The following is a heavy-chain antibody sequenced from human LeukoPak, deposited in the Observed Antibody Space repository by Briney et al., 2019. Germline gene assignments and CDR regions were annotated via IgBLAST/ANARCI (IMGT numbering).Heavy chain of an antibody. V-gene: IGHV3-7*01. CDR3: ARDNSYYYDSSGNNH. D-gene: IGHD3-22*01. CDR2: IKQDGSEK. J-gene: IGHJ4*02. CDR1: GFTFSIYW. Sequence: GGSLRLSCAASGFTFSIYWMSWVRQAPGKGLEWVANIKQDGSEKYYVDSVKGRFTISRDNAKNSLYLQMNSLRAEDTAVYYCARDNSYYYDSSGNNHWGQGTLVTVSS.